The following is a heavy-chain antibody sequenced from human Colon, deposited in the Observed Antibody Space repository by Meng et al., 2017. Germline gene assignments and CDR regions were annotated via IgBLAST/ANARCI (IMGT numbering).Heavy chain of an antibody. V-gene: IGHV4-31*11. CDR1: GGSISGDGYY. Sequence: QVSGPGLVKPSRALSLTCVVSGGSISGDGYYWSWIRQHPGKGLEWIGYVHDSGDTYYKSSLKSRITISIDTSENQFSLKLKSVTAADTAVYYCARDPSNRGAFFDPWGQGTLVTVSS. CDR2: VHDSGDT. J-gene: IGHJ5*02. CDR3: ARDPSNRGAFFDP. D-gene: IGHD3-10*01.